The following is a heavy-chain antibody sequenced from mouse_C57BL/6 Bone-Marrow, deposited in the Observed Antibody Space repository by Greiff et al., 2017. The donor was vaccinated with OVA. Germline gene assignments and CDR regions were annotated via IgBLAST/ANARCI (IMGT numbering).Heavy chain of an antibody. CDR2: IYPRSGHT. V-gene: IGHV1-81*01. CDR1: GYTFTSYG. CDR3: AREIYYYGSSYCWYFDV. D-gene: IGHD1-1*01. J-gene: IGHJ1*03. Sequence: QVHVKQSGAELARPGASVKLSCKASGYTFTSYGISWVKQRTGQGLEWIGEIYPRSGHTYYHEKFKGKATLTADKSSSTAYMELRSLTSEDSAVYFCAREIYYYGSSYCWYFDVWGTGTTVTVSS.